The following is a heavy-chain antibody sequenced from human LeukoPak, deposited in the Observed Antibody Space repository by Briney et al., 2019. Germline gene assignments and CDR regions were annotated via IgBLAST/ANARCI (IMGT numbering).Heavy chain of an antibody. CDR3: ARDRGGITGNYFDY. V-gene: IGHV1-69*06. CDR1: GGTSSSHA. Sequence: SVKVSCKASGGTSSSHAFTWVRQAPGQGLEWMGQIIPIVGTPHYAQKFQGRVTITADKSTNTAYMEMRSLRAEDTAVYYCARDRGGITGNYFDYWGQGTLVTVSS. D-gene: IGHD1-20*01. J-gene: IGHJ4*02. CDR2: IIPIVGTP.